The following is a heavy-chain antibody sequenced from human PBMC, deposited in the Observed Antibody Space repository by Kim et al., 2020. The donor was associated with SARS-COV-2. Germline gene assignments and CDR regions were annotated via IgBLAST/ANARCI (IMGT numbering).Heavy chain of an antibody. V-gene: IGHV1-3*01. CDR1: GYTFTTYA. J-gene: IGHJ6*03. D-gene: IGHD6-13*01. CDR2: INAGNGNT. Sequence: ASVKVSCKASGYTFTTYAIHWVRQAPGQRLEWMGWINAGNGNTKYSQKFQGRVTITRDTSASTAFMELSSLRSEDTAVYYCARGGAAAAWNYYMDVWGKGTTVTVSS. CDR3: ARGGAAAAWNYYMDV.